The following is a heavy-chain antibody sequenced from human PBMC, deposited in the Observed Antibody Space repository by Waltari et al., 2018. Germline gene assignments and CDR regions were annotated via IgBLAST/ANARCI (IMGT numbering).Heavy chain of an antibody. D-gene: IGHD4-17*01. CDR2: ISFDGSNK. Sequence: QVQLVESGGGVVQPGRSLRLSCAASGFTFSSYGMHWVRQAPGKGLDWVSVISFDGSNKDYADSVKGRFSISRDNSKNTLNLQMNSLRAEDTAVYYCAKDRGSRGDYFFDHWGQGTLVAVSS. V-gene: IGHV3-30*18. CDR1: GFTFSSYG. J-gene: IGHJ4*02. CDR3: AKDRGSRGDYFFDH.